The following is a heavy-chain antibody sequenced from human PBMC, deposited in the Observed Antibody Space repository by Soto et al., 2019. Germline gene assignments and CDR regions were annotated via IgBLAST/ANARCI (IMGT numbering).Heavy chain of an antibody. CDR3: ARTGLGYCTNGVCYPYYFDY. J-gene: IGHJ4*02. Sequence: QVQLQQWGAGLLKPTETLSLTCAVYGGSFSGYYWSWIRQPPGKGLEWIGEINHSGSTNYNPSLKSRVTILVDTSKNQFSLKLSSVTAADTAVYYCARTGLGYCTNGVCYPYYFDYWGQGTLVTVSS. CDR1: GGSFSGYY. CDR2: INHSGST. D-gene: IGHD2-8*01. V-gene: IGHV4-34*01.